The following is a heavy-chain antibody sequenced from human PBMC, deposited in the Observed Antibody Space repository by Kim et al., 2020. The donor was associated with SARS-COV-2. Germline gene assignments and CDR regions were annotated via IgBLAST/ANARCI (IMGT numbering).Heavy chain of an antibody. Sequence: SETLSLTCTVSGGSISSGGYYWSWIRQHPGKGLEWIGYIYYSGSTYYNPSLKSRVTISVDTSKNQFSLKLSSVTAADTAVYYCARSYYDILTGYYRDYWGQGTLVTVSS. J-gene: IGHJ4*02. V-gene: IGHV4-31*03. CDR1: GGSISSGGYY. D-gene: IGHD3-9*01. CDR2: IYYSGST. CDR3: ARSYYDILTGYYRDY.